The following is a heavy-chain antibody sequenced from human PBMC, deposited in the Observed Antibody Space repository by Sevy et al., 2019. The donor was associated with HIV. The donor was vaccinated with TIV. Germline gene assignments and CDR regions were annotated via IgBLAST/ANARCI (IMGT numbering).Heavy chain of an antibody. J-gene: IGHJ4*02. D-gene: IGHD2-21*02. V-gene: IGHV3-7*01. CDR2: IKQDGSEK. CDR1: AFTFSNYW. CDR3: ARAYYKFCGGDCYLDY. Sequence: GGSLRLSCAASAFTFSNYWMSWVRQAPGKWLEWVAKIKQDGSEKYYVDSVKGRFTISRDNAKNSLYLHMHSLRAEDTAVYYCARAYYKFCGGDCYLDYWGQGSLVTVSS.